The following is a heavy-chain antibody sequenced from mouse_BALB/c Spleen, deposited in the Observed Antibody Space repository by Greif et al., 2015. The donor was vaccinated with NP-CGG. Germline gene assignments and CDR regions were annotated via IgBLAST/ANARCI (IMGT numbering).Heavy chain of an antibody. CDR3: ARDRAFYAMDY. Sequence: QVHVKQSGPGLVAPSQSRSITCTVSGFSLTSYGVHWVRQPPGKGLEWLGVIWAGGSTNYNSALMSRLSISKDNSKSQVFLKMNSLQTDDTAMYYCARDRAFYAMDYWGQGTSVTVSS. CDR2: IWAGGST. D-gene: IGHD3-1*01. J-gene: IGHJ4*01. CDR1: GFSLTSYG. V-gene: IGHV2-9*02.